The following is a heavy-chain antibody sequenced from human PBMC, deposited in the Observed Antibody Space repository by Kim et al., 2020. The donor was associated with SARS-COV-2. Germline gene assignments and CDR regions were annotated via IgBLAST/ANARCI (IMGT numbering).Heavy chain of an antibody. CDR2: INHSGST. CDR1: GGSFSGYY. Sequence: SETLSLTCAVYGGSFSGYYWSWIRQPPGKGLEWIGEINHSGSTNYNPSLKSRVTISVDTSKNQFSLKLSSVTAADTAVYYCARQTRSIAALYYFDYWGQGTLVTVSS. J-gene: IGHJ4*02. CDR3: ARQTRSIAALYYFDY. D-gene: IGHD6-6*01. V-gene: IGHV4-34*01.